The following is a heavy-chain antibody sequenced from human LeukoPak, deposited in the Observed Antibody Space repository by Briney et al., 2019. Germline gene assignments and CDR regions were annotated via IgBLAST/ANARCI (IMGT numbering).Heavy chain of an antibody. D-gene: IGHD3-22*01. CDR3: ARAHYYDSSGFDY. Sequence: GGSLRLSCVASGFTFSSYAMSWVRQAPGKGLEWVSYISSSGSSIYYADSVKGRFTISRDNAKNSLYLQMNSLRAEDTAVYYCARAHYYDSSGFDYWGQGTLVTVSS. CDR1: GFTFSSYA. V-gene: IGHV3-48*03. CDR2: ISSSGSSI. J-gene: IGHJ4*02.